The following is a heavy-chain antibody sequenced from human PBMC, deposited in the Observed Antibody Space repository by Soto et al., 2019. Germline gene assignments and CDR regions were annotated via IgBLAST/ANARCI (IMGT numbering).Heavy chain of an antibody. CDR2: ISSNGGST. D-gene: IGHD3-16*01. CDR1: GFTFSSYA. CDR3: VKGGPGSVRHYYYYYGMDV. V-gene: IGHV3-64D*06. Sequence: LRLSCSASGFTFSSYAMHWVRQAPGKGLEYVSAISSNGGSTYYADSVKGRFTISRDNSKNTLYLQMSSLRAEDTAVYYCVKGGPGSVRHYYYYYGMDVWGQGTTVTVSS. J-gene: IGHJ6*02.